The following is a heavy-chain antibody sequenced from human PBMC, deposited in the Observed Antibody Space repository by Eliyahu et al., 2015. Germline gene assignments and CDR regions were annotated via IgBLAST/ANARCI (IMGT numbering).Heavy chain of an antibody. V-gene: IGHV1-69*04. D-gene: IGHD3-10*01. CDR2: IIPILGIA. J-gene: IGHJ2*01. Sequence: GSSFSSYAISWVRQAPGQGLEWMGRIIPILGIANYAQKFQGRVTITADKSTSTAYMELSSLRSEDTAVYYCARRGRSGSLHAYWYFDLWGRGTLVTVSS. CDR3: ARRGRSGSLHAYWYFDL. CDR1: GSSFSSYA.